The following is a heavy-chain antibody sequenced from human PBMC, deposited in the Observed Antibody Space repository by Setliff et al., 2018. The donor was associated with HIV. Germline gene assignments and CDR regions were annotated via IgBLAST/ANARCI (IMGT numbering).Heavy chain of an antibody. J-gene: IGHJ3*02. D-gene: IGHD2-2*01. Sequence: SETLSLTCAVYGGSFSDNYWSWIRQSPGKGLEWIGEINHSRRTKYSPSLRSRVSISVDTSKTQFSLKLSSVTAADTAVYYCARGSCSTISCSLRVGNDAFDIWGQGTMVTVSS. V-gene: IGHV4-34*01. CDR2: INHSRRT. CDR3: ARGSCSTISCSLRVGNDAFDI. CDR1: GGSFSDNY.